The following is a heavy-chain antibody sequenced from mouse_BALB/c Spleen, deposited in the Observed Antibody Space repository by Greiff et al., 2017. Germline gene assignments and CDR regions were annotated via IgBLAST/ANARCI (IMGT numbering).Heavy chain of an antibody. J-gene: IGHJ4*01. CDR1: GYAFSSSW. D-gene: IGHD2-12*01. CDR3: ARYGAGAYDFYAMDY. V-gene: IGHV1-82*01. Sequence: VQLQQSGAELVKPGASVKISCKASGYAFSSSWMNWVKQRPGQGLEWIGRIYPGDGDTNYNGKFKGKATLTADKSSSTAYMQLSSLTSVGSAVYFCARYGAGAYDFYAMDYWGQGTSVTVSS. CDR2: IYPGDGDT.